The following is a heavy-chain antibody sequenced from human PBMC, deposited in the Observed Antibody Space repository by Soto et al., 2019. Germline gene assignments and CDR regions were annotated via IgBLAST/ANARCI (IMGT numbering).Heavy chain of an antibody. CDR2: IIPIFGTA. CDR3: ASQYGSGSHYYYYGMDV. V-gene: IGHV1-69*13. J-gene: IGHJ6*02. CDR1: GGTFSSYA. D-gene: IGHD3-10*01. Sequence: SVKVSFKASGGTFSSYAISWVRQAPGQGLEWMGGIIPIFGTANYAQKFQGRVTITADESTSTAYMELSSLRSEDTAVYYCASQYGSGSHYYYYGMDVWGQGTTVTVSS.